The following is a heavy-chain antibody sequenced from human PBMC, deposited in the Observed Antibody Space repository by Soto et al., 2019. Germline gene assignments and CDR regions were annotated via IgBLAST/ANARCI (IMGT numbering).Heavy chain of an antibody. D-gene: IGHD1-20*01. CDR3: ARVRPPQGTYIWSPLDL. CDR2: IYYSGST. CDR1: GGSISSYY. Sequence: SETLSLTCTVSGGSISSYYWSWIRQPPGKGLEWIGYIYYSGSTNYNPSLKSRVTISVDTSKNQFSLKLSSVTAADAAVYYCARVRPPQGTYIWSPLDLWGQGTLVTVSS. V-gene: IGHV4-59*01. J-gene: IGHJ5*02.